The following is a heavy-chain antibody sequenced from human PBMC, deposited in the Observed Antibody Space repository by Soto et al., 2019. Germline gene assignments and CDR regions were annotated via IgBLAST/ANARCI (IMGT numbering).Heavy chain of an antibody. CDR1: GGSISSYY. J-gene: IGHJ4*02. V-gene: IGHV4-59*01. Sequence: SETLSLTCTDSGGSISSYYWSWIRQPPGKGLEWIGYIYYSGSTNYNPSLKSRVTISVDTSKNQFSLKLSSVTAADTAVYYCARGAGIAAAGIFDYWGQGTLVTVSS. D-gene: IGHD6-13*01. CDR2: IYYSGST. CDR3: ARGAGIAAAGIFDY.